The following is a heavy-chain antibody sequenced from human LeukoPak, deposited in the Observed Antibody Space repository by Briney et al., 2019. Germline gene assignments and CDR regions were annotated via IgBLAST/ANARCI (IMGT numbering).Heavy chain of an antibody. CDR1: GGSMSSYY. J-gene: IGHJ5*02. CDR3: ARDQTISSSLRGWFDP. V-gene: IGHV4-59*13. D-gene: IGHD6-13*01. Sequence: SETLSLTCTVSGGSMSSYYWSWIRQPPGKGLEWIGHIFYSGSSKYNPSLKSRVIISIDRANNHFSLKLTSVTAADTAVYYCARDQTISSSLRGWFDPWGQGTLVTVSS. CDR2: IFYSGSS.